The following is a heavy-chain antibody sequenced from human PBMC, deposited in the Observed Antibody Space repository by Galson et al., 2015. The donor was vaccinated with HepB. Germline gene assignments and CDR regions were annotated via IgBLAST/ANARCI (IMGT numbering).Heavy chain of an antibody. V-gene: IGHV3-33*01. CDR1: GFTFSSYG. J-gene: IGHJ3*02. Sequence: SLRLSCAASGFTFSSYGMHWVRQAPGKGLEWVAVIWYDGSNKYYADSVKGRFTISRDNSKNTLYLQMNSLRAEDTAVYYCARAPPHDAFDIWGQGTMVTVSS. CDR2: IWYDGSNK. CDR3: ARAPPHDAFDI.